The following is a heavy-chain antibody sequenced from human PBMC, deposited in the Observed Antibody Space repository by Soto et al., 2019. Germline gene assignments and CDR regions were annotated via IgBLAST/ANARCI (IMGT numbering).Heavy chain of an antibody. Sequence: HPGGSLRLSCAASGFTFSSYGMHWVRQAPGKGLEWVAVISYDGRNKYYADSVKGRFTISRDNSKNTLYLQMSSLRPEDTAAYYCVKDGSSGWPYYYGMDVWGQGTTVTVSS. V-gene: IGHV3-30*18. D-gene: IGHD6-19*01. CDR2: ISYDGRNK. CDR1: GFTFSSYG. J-gene: IGHJ6*02. CDR3: VKDGSSGWPYYYGMDV.